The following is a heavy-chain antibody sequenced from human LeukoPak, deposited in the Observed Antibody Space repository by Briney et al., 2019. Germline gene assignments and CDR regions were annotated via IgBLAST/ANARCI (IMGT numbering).Heavy chain of an antibody. CDR3: ARARVGDYWELPVPYFFDY. Sequence: PGGSLRLSCAASGFTFSDYSMSWVRQAPGKGLEWVSYISSSSSTVDYADSVKGRFTFSRDNAMNSLYLQMNSLRAEDTAVYYCARARVGDYWELPVPYFFDYWGQGTLVTVSS. CDR2: ISSSSSTV. V-gene: IGHV3-48*01. J-gene: IGHJ4*02. CDR1: GFTFSDYS. D-gene: IGHD1-26*01.